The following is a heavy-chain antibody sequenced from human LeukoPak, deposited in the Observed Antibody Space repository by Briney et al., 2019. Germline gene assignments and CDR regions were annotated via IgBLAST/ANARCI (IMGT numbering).Heavy chain of an antibody. Sequence: PSETLSLTCTVSGYSISSGYYWGWIRQPPGKGLEWIGEIIHRGSTNYNPSLKSRLTISVDTSKNQFSLKLSSVTAADTAVYYCARGDTVAARPGRFDYWGQGTLVTVSS. J-gene: IGHJ4*02. CDR2: IIHRGST. CDR3: ARGDTVAARPGRFDY. V-gene: IGHV4-38-2*02. CDR1: GYSISSGYY. D-gene: IGHD6-6*01.